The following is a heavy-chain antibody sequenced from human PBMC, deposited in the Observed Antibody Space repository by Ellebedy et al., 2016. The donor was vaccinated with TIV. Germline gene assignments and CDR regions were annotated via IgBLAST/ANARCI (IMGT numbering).Heavy chain of an antibody. CDR1: GYTFSNYF. D-gene: IGHD3-16*01. CDR2: INPTSGST. V-gene: IGHV1-46*04. Sequence: AASVTVSCKASGYTFSNYFVHWVRQAPGQGLEWMGIINPTSGSTTYAQKLQGRLTMTRDTSTSTVYMGLSTLRSEDTAVYYCARGWAAPSREDYWGQGTLVTVSS. CDR3: ARGWAAPSREDY. J-gene: IGHJ4*02.